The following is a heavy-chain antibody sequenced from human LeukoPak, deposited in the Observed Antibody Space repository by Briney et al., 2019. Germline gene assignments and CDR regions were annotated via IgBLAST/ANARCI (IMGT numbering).Heavy chain of an antibody. CDR2: ISGSGGST. V-gene: IGHV3-23*01. D-gene: IGHD2-2*01. Sequence: GGSLRLSCAASGFTFSSYAMSWVRQAPGKGLEWVSAISGSGGSTYYADSVKGRFTISRDNSKNTLYLQMNSLRAEDTAVYYCASKDIVVVPAAISYYYYYYGMDVWGQGTLVTVSS. J-gene: IGHJ6*02. CDR3: ASKDIVVVPAAISYYYYYYGMDV. CDR1: GFTFSSYA.